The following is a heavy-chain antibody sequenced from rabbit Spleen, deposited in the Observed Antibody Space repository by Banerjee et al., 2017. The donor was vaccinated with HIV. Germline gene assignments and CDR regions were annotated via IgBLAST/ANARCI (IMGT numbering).Heavy chain of an antibody. CDR3: ARDTSSSFSSYGMDL. Sequence: QEQLVESGGDLVKPEGSLTLTCTASGFSFNNKYVMCWVRQAPGSGLEWIACIDSATGNTVYATWAKGPFTISKTSSTTVTLQMTSLTAADTATYFCARDTSSSFSSYGMDLWGQGTLVTVS. CDR2: IDSATGNT. V-gene: IGHV1S45*01. D-gene: IGHD1-1*01. J-gene: IGHJ6*01. CDR1: GFSFNNKYV.